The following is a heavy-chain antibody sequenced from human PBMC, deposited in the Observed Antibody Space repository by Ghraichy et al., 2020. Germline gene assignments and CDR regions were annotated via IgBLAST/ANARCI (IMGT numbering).Heavy chain of an antibody. CDR1: GGSFSGYY. Sequence: SETLSLTCAVYGGSFSGYYWSWIRQPPGKGLEWIGEINHSGSTNYNPSLKSRVTISVDTSKNQFSLKLSSVTAADTAVYYCASLRRGSGSYQPLYYFDYWGQGTLVTVSS. D-gene: IGHD3-10*01. V-gene: IGHV4-34*01. J-gene: IGHJ4*02. CDR2: INHSGST. CDR3: ASLRRGSGSYQPLYYFDY.